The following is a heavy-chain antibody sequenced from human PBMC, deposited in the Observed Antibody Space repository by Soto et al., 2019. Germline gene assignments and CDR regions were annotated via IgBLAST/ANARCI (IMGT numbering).Heavy chain of an antibody. CDR3: ARALHDSSGYRTWYNWFDP. CDR2: IYHSGST. Sequence: QLQLQESGSGLVKPSQTLSLTCAVSGGSISSGGYSWSWIRQPPGKGLEWIGYIYHSGSTYYNPSLKSRVTISVDRSKNQFSLKLSSVTAADTAVYYCARALHDSSGYRTWYNWFDPWGQGTLVTVSS. J-gene: IGHJ5*02. D-gene: IGHD3-22*01. V-gene: IGHV4-30-2*01. CDR1: GGSISSGGYS.